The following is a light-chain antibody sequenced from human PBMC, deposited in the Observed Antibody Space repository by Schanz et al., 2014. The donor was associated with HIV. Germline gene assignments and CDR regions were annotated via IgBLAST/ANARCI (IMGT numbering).Light chain of an antibody. CDR3: LQYNDYAYS. CDR2: EAS. J-gene: IGKJ2*03. V-gene: IGKV1-5*03. CDR1: QSISGR. Sequence: DIQMTQSPSTLSASVGDRITITCRASQSISGRLAWYQQKPGEAPNLLISEASTLKSGVTSRFSGSGSGTDFTLTISSLQPDDFATYYCLQYNDYAYSFGQGTKLEIK.